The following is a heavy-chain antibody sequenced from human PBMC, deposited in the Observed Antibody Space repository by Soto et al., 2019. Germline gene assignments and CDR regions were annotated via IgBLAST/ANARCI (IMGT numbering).Heavy chain of an antibody. CDR3: ARDQVGATVPFDS. Sequence: QVQLQESGPGLVKPSETLSLTCTVSAGAVSSGSYSWSWIRQPPGTGLEWIGYIYYSGSTNYSPCLNSRVTISVDTSKHQFSQKLSSVTAADTAVYYCARDQVGATVPFDSWGPGNLVTVSS. D-gene: IGHD1-26*01. CDR2: IYYSGST. CDR1: AGAVSSGSYS. V-gene: IGHV4-61*01. J-gene: IGHJ4*02.